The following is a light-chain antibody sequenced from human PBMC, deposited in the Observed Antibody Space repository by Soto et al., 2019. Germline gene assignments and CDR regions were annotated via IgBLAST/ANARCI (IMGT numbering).Light chain of an antibody. Sequence: DIQMTQSPSSLSASVGDRVTITCRASQSISSYLNWYQQKPGKAPKLLIYAASSLQSGVPSRFSGSGSGTDFTLTISSLQPEDXXXXXXXQSXSTLITFGQGTRLEIK. CDR3: XQSXSTLIT. CDR2: AAS. CDR1: QSISSY. V-gene: IGKV1-39*01. J-gene: IGKJ5*01.